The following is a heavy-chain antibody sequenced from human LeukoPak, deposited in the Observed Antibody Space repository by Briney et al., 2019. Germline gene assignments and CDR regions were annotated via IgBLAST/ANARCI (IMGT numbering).Heavy chain of an antibody. CDR3: ARVLSFRITIFGVVIKGMDV. D-gene: IGHD3-3*01. CDR2: INPSGGST. J-gene: IGHJ6*02. CDR1: GYTFTSYY. V-gene: IGHV1-46*01. Sequence: ASVKVSCKASGYTFTSYYMHWVRQAPGQGLEWMGIINPSGGSTGYAQKFQGRVTMTRNTSISTAYMELSSLRSEDTAVYYCARVLSFRITIFGVVIKGMDVWGQGTTVTVSS.